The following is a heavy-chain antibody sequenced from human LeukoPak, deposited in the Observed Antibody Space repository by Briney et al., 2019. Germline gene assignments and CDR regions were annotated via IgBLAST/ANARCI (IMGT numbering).Heavy chain of an antibody. CDR3: ARAGRFCSGGSCYRITNWFDP. CDR2: ISSSGSTI. Sequence: QSGGSLRLSCAASGFTFSSYEMNWVRQAPGKGLEWVSYISSSGSTIYYADSVKGRFTISRDNAKNSLYLQMNSLRAEDTAVYYCARAGRFCSGGSCYRITNWFDPWGQGTLVTVSS. J-gene: IGHJ5*02. V-gene: IGHV3-48*03. D-gene: IGHD2-15*01. CDR1: GFTFSSYE.